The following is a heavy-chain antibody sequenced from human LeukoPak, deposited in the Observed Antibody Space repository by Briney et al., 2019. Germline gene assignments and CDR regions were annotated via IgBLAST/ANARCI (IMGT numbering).Heavy chain of an antibody. CDR3: ARDRPRGYYYDSSAPDY. V-gene: IGHV1-18*01. D-gene: IGHD3-22*01. CDR2: ISAYNGNT. CDR1: GYTFTSYG. Sequence: ASVTVSCKASGYTFTSYGISWVRQAPGQGLEWMGWISAYNGNTNYAQKLQGRVTMTTDTSTSTAYMELRSLRSDDTAVYYCARDRPRGYYYDSSAPDYWGQGTLVTVSS. J-gene: IGHJ4*02.